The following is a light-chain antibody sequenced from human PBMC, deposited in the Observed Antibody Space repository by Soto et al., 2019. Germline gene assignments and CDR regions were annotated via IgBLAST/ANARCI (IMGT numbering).Light chain of an antibody. CDR1: QSVSSN. J-gene: IGKJ1*01. V-gene: IGKV3-15*01. Sequence: EIVMTQSPATLSVSPGERATLSCSASQSVSSNLAGYQQKPGQAPRLLIYGASTRATGIPARFSGSGSGTEFTLTISSLQCEDVVVYCCQQYNNWPQTVGQGTKVEIK. CDR3: QQYNNWPQT. CDR2: GAS.